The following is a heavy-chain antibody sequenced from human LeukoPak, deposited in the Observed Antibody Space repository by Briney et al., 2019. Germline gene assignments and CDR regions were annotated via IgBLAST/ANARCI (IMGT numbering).Heavy chain of an antibody. CDR2: INHSGST. J-gene: IGHJ4*02. D-gene: IGHD3-16*01. Sequence: SETLSLTCAVYGGSFSGYYWSWIRQPPGKGLEWIGEINHSGSTNYNPSFKSRVTISVDTSKNQFSLKLSSVTAADTAVYYCAGTILGENDYWGQGTLVTVSS. V-gene: IGHV4-34*01. CDR3: AGTILGENDY. CDR1: GGSFSGYY.